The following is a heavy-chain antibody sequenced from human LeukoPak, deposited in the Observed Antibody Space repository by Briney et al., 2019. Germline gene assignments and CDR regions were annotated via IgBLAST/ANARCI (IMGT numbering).Heavy chain of an antibody. CDR2: IRYDGSNK. CDR3: AKSQGPVSQDGPGSYMDV. D-gene: IGHD2-15*01. Sequence: GGSLRLSCVASGFNFNTYSMNWVRQAPGKGLEGVAFIRYDGSNKYYADSVKGRFTISRDNSKNTLYLQMNSLRAEDTAVYYCAKSQGPVSQDGPGSYMDVWGKGTTVTVSS. J-gene: IGHJ6*03. V-gene: IGHV3-30*02. CDR1: GFNFNTYS.